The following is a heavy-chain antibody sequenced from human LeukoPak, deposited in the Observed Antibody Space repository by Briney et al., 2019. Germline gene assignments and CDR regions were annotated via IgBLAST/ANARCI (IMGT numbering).Heavy chain of an antibody. CDR1: GFTFSNFWM. D-gene: IGHD3-10*01. V-gene: IGHV4-39*01. Sequence: PGGSLRLSCTASGFTFSNFWMGWVRQAPGKGLEWIGSSYDSGSTYYNPSLKSRVTISVDTSKNQFSLKLNSVTAADTAVYYCARHYGPWGQGTLVTVSS. CDR2: SYDSGST. J-gene: IGHJ5*02. CDR3: ARHYGP.